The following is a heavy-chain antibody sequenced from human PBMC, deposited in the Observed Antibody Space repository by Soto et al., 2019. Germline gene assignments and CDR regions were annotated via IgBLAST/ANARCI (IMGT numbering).Heavy chain of an antibody. D-gene: IGHD1-26*01. CDR3: ITDPYGGTYYYYGMDV. J-gene: IGHJ6*02. CDR1: GFTFSNTW. CDR2: IKCKTDGGTT. V-gene: IGHV3-15*01. Sequence: GGSLRLSCAASGFTFSNTWMSWVRQAPGKGLEWVGRIKCKTDGGTTDYPAPVKGRFTISRDDSKNTLYLQMNSLKTEDTAVYYCITDPYGGTYYYYGMDVWGQGTTGTV.